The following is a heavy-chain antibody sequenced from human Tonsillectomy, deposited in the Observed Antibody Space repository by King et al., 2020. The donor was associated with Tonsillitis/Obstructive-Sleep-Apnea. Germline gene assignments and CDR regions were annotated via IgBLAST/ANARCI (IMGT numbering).Heavy chain of an antibody. D-gene: IGHD4-17*01. J-gene: IGHJ2*01. V-gene: IGHV4-59*01. CDR2: IYYTGST. Sequence: VQLQESGPGLVKPSETLSLTCTASGGSISSYYWSWIRQPPGKGLECIGYIYYTGSTNYNPSLKSRVTISVDTSKNQFSLKLTSVTAADTAVYYCARVGIYTVTTSRYFDLWGRGTLVTVSS. CDR1: GGSISSYY. CDR3: ARVGIYTVTTSRYFDL.